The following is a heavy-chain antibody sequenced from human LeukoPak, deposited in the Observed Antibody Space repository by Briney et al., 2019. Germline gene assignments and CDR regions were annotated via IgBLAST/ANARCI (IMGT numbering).Heavy chain of an antibody. CDR3: AKDWLEYQMVSTSPGDY. J-gene: IGHJ4*02. CDR2: IRYAGSHK. CDR1: GFTFNNYG. D-gene: IGHD2/OR15-2a*01. Sequence: PWGSLTLSCAASGFTFNNYGVQWVRQAPGKGLEWVAFIRYAGSHKYYADSVKGRFTISTDTSKSTLYLQMNSLRGEDTAVYYCAKDWLEYQMVSTSPGDYWGQGTLVTVSS. V-gene: IGHV3-30*02.